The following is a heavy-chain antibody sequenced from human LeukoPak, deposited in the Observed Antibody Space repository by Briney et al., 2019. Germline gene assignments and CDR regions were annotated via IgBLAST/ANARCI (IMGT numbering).Heavy chain of an antibody. CDR1: GFTFDDYA. CDR2: IQQDGSEK. D-gene: IGHD4-17*01. V-gene: IGHV3-7*01. J-gene: IGHJ4*02. Sequence: GGSLRLSCAASGFTFDDYAMHWVRQAPGKGLEWVANIQQDGSEKYYVDSVKGRFTISRDNAKNSLYLQMNSLRAEDTAVYYCARSYGDYFDYWGQGTLVTVSS. CDR3: ARSYGDYFDY.